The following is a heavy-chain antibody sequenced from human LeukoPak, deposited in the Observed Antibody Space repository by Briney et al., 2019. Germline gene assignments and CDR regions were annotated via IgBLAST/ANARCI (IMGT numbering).Heavy chain of an antibody. D-gene: IGHD3-3*01. Sequence: GASVKVSCKASGYTFTSYGISWVRQAPGQGLEWMGWISAYNGNTNYAQKLQGRVTVTTDTSTSTAYMELRSLRSDDTAVYYCARDRPSIFGVVLLDVWGQGTTVTVSS. CDR1: GYTFTSYG. CDR2: ISAYNGNT. CDR3: ARDRPSIFGVVLLDV. V-gene: IGHV1-18*01. J-gene: IGHJ6*02.